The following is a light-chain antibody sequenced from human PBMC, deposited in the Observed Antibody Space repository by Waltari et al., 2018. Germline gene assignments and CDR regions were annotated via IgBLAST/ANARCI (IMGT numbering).Light chain of an antibody. J-gene: IGLJ2*01. Sequence: SALTPPDAVSGCPGQSTPISCSGFSIGSVGSNYVSWYQPHPGDAPEVSIYDATNRTAAVSNRCAGSKSGSSASLTISGLQPEDEADYYCSSFTSSTTGIFGGGTKLTVL. CDR1: SIGSVGSNY. V-gene: IGLV2-14*03. CDR2: DAT. CDR3: SSFTSSTTGI.